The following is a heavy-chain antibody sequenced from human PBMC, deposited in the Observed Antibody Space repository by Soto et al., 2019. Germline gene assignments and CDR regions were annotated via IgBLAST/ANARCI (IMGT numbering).Heavy chain of an antibody. Sequence: QVQLQQWGAGLLKPSETLSLTCAVYGGSFSGYYWSWVRQPPGKGLEWIGEINDSGSTNYNPSLKRRVTISVDTSKNQFSLKLSSVTAADTAVYYCARGRYSSSWYGPYFDYWGQGTLVTVSS. CDR3: ARGRYSSSWYGPYFDY. CDR1: GGSFSGYY. V-gene: IGHV4-34*01. CDR2: INDSGST. D-gene: IGHD6-13*01. J-gene: IGHJ4*02.